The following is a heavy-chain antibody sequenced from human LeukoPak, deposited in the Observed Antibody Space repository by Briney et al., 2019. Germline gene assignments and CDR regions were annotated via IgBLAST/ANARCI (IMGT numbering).Heavy chain of an antibody. V-gene: IGHV4-59*01. CDR1: GCTISSYY. D-gene: IGHD3-3*02. J-gene: IGHJ4*02. CDR3: ARVADY. CDR2: IYYSGSN. Sequence: PSETLSLTCTVSGCTISSYYWIWLRQPPGKGLEGMGYIYYSGSNNYNPSLTSRVTISVKTSKSQCSVKLSSVTAAGTAVYYCARVADYWGQGTLVTVSS.